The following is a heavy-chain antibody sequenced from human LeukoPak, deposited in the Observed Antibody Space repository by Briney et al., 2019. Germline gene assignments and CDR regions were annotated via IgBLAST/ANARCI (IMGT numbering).Heavy chain of an antibody. CDR1: GYTFTTHD. CDR3: ARGLGDYNTDWFPVSGY. CDR2: MNPGSGDT. J-gene: IGHJ4*02. V-gene: IGHV1-8*01. D-gene: IGHD3-9*01. Sequence: ASVKVSCKASGYTFTTHDLTWVRQATGQGLERMGWMNPGSGDTAYAQKFQGRVTMTRDTSMSTAYMELNSLGSEDTAIYYCARGLGDYNTDWFPVSGYWGQGTPVTVSS.